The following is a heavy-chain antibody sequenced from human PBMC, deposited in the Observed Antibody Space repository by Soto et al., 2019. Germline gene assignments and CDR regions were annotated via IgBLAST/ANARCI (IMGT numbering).Heavy chain of an antibody. J-gene: IGHJ4*02. CDR3: ARVNYCSSSSCYWLDY. V-gene: IGHV4-61*01. Sequence: AETLCLSCTVFGGSVSNGSCYWVWIRQPPGKGLEWIGYIYYSGSTNYNPSLESRVTISADTSKNQFSLKLTSVTAADTAVYYCARVNYCSSSSCYWLDYWGQGSLVTVSS. CDR2: IYYSGST. D-gene: IGHD2-2*01. CDR1: GGSVSNGSCY.